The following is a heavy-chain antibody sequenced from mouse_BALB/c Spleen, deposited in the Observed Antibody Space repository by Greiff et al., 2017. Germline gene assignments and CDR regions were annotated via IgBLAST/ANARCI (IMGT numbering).Heavy chain of an antibody. CDR1: GYTFTSYW. V-gene: IGHV1-87*01. CDR3: ARDNWDLYAMDY. Sequence: QVQLQQSGAELARPGASVKLSCKASGYTFTSYWLQWVKQRPGQGLEWIGAIYPGDGDTRYTQKFKGKATLTADKSSSTAYMQLSSLASEDSAVYYCARDNWDLYAMDYWGQGTSVTVSS. CDR2: IYPGDGDT. J-gene: IGHJ4*01. D-gene: IGHD4-1*01.